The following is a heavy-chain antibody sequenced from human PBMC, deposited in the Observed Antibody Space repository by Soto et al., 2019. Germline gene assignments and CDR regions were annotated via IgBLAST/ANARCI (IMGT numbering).Heavy chain of an antibody. J-gene: IGHJ6*02. V-gene: IGHV4-59*01. D-gene: IGHD5-18*01. CDR3: ARAAVDTAMTYGMDV. Sequence: PSETLSLTCTVSGGSISSYYWSWIRQPPGKGLEWIGYIYYSGSTNYNPSLKSRVTISVDTSKNQFSLKLSSVTAADTAVYYCARAAVDTAMTYGMDVWGQGTTVTVSS. CDR1: GGSISSYY. CDR2: IYYSGST.